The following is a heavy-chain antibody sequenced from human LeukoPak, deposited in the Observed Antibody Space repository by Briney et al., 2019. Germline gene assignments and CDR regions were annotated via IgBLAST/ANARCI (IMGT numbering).Heavy chain of an antibody. CDR1: GFTFSSYG. D-gene: IGHD6-13*01. J-gene: IGHJ4*02. Sequence: GGSLRLSCAASGFTFSSYGMNWVRQAPGKGLEWVSSISSSSSYIYYADSAKGRFTISRDNAKNSLYLQMNSLRAEDTAVYYCAKLAATGTRVKFDYWGQGTLVTVSS. V-gene: IGHV3-21*01. CDR3: AKLAATGTRVKFDY. CDR2: ISSSSSYI.